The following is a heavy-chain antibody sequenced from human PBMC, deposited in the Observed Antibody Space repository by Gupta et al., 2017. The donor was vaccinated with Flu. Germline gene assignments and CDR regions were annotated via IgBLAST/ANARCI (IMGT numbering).Heavy chain of an antibody. V-gene: IGHV1-18*01. J-gene: IGHJ6*02. CDR2: ISAYNGNT. CDR1: GYTFTSYG. CDR3: ARRDSVTIVGPSDEGMDV. D-gene: IGHD3-3*01. Sequence: VQLVQSGAEVKKPGASVKVSCKASGYTFTSYGISWVRQAPGQGLEWMGWISAYNGNTNDAQKHQGRVTMTTDTSTSTAYMELRSLRSDDTAVYYCARRDSVTIVGPSDEGMDVWGQGTTVTVSS.